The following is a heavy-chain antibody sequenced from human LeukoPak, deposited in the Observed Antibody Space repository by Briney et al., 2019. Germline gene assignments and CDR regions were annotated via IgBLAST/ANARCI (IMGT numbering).Heavy chain of an antibody. D-gene: IGHD3-10*02. Sequence: GGSLRLSCAASGFTFSTYDMSWVRQAPGRGLEWVSAISGSGGSTYYAGSVKGRFTISRDNSKNMLYLQMNSLRAEDTAVYYCASNGAITMLTWFDPLGQGTLVTVSS. V-gene: IGHV3-23*01. CDR1: GFTFSTYD. CDR2: ISGSGGST. J-gene: IGHJ5*02. CDR3: ASNGAITMLTWFDP.